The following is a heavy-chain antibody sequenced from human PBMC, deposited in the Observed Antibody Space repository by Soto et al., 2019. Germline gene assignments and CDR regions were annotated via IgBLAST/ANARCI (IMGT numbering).Heavy chain of an antibody. J-gene: IGHJ6*02. Sequence: WGSLRLSCAASGFTFSSYSMNWVRQAPGKGLEWVSSISSSSSYIYYADSVKGRFTISRDNAKNSLYLQMNSLRAEDTAVYYCLKGSYYYYGMDVWGHGTTVTVSS. CDR1: GFTFSSYS. CDR2: ISSSSSYI. CDR3: LKGSYYYYGMDV. V-gene: IGHV3-21*01. D-gene: IGHD6-6*01.